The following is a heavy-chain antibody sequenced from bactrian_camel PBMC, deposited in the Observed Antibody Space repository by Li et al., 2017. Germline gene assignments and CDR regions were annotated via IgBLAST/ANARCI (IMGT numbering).Heavy chain of an antibody. CDR2: ISGGIVRT. CDR1: GSTGILYY. V-gene: IGHV3S40*01. Sequence: VQLVESGGGLAQPGGSLRLSCAASGSTGILYYMGWFRQTPGKELEGLASISGGIVRTVYADSVKDRFSISRDNAENTVYLQMNSLKPEDTAMYYCAAGSNYGLSLDRGRFDDWGQGTQVTVS. CDR3: AAGSNYGLSLDRGRFDD. J-gene: IGHJ4*01. D-gene: IGHD5*01.